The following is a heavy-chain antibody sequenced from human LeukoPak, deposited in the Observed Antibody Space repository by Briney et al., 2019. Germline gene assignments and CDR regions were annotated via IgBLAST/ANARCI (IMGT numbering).Heavy chain of an antibody. CDR1: GYSFTNYW. J-gene: IGHJ5*02. D-gene: IGHD2-8*01. Sequence: GESLQISCKGSGYSFTNYWINWLRQMPGKGLEWMGSIDPTDSNTNYSPSFQGHVTISVDKSITTAYIQWTSLKASDTAMYYCARQRDNGWFDPWGQGTLVIVSS. V-gene: IGHV5-10-1*01. CDR2: IDPTDSNT. CDR3: ARQRDNGWFDP.